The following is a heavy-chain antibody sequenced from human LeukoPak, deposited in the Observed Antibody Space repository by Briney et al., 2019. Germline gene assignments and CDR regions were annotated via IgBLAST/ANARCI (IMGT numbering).Heavy chain of an antibody. D-gene: IGHD3-10*01. V-gene: IGHV3-48*03. CDR1: GFTLSSYE. J-gene: IGHJ6*02. CDR2: ISSSGSTI. CDR3: ARVFGRYYYYYYGMDG. Sequence: GGSLRLSCAASGFTLSSYEMNWVRQAPGKGLEWVSYISSSGSTIYYADSVKGRFTISRDNAKNSLYLQMNSLRAEDTAVYYCARVFGRYYYYYYGMDGWGQATTVTVSS.